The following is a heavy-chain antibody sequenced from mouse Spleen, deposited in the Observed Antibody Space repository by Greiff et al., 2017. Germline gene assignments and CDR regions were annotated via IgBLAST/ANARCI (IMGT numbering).Heavy chain of an antibody. Sequence: EVQRVESGGGLVKLGGSLKLSCAASGFTFSSYAMSWVRQTPEKRLEWVATISSGGGNTYYPDSVKGRFTISRDNAKNTLYLQMSSLKSEDTAMYYCARGDFDYWGQGTTLTVSS. J-gene: IGHJ2*01. CDR3: ARGDFDY. CDR2: ISSGGGNT. CDR1: GFTFSSYA. V-gene: IGHV5-9-3*01.